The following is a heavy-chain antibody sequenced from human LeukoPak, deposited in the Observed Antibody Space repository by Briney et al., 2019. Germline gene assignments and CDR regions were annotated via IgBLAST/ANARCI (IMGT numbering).Heavy chain of an antibody. CDR1: GFTFSSYG. CDR2: ISYDGSKK. CDR3: AKAPAAYYYDSSGYFDS. D-gene: IGHD3-22*01. Sequence: GGSLRLSCAASGFTFSSYGMHWVRLAPGKGLEWVAVISYDGSKKYYADSVKGRFTISRDNSKNTLYLQMNSLRAEDTAVYYCAKAPAAYYYDSSGYFDSWGQGALVTVSS. V-gene: IGHV3-30*18. J-gene: IGHJ4*02.